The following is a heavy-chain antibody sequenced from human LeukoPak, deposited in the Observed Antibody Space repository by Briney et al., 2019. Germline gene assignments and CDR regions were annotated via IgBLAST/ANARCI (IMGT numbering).Heavy chain of an antibody. J-gene: IGHJ6*02. CDR1: GFTVSSNY. Sequence: GGSLRLSCAASGFTVSSNYMSWVRQAPGKGLEWVSVIYSGGSTYYADSVKGRFTISRDNSKNTLYLQMNSLRAEDTAVYYRARRNYGYYYYGMDVWGQGTTVTVSS. CDR2: IYSGGST. D-gene: IGHD1-7*01. CDR3: ARRNYGYYYYGMDV. V-gene: IGHV3-66*04.